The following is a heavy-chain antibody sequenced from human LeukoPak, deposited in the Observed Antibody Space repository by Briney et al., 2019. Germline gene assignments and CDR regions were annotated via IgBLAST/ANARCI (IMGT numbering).Heavy chain of an antibody. Sequence: PSESLSLACTLSGGSITTNYWNWIRQPPGKWLDWIGYIYYSGSTDYHPSLKSRVTISVDTSKNQFSLKLSSVNAADTPVYYCATSRGYNCGLCYYCAMDVWGQGTTVTVSS. J-gene: IGHJ6*02. CDR2: IYYSGST. CDR3: ATSRGYNCGLCYYCAMDV. V-gene: IGHV4-59*08. CDR1: GGSITTNY. D-gene: IGHD5-18*01.